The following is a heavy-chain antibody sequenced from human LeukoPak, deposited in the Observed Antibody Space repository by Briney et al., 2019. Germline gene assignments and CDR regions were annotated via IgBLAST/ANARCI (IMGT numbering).Heavy chain of an antibody. J-gene: IGHJ4*02. CDR3: AREDDRSFGAYDC. CDR2: FSKYTGNA. D-gene: IGHD4-17*01. Sequence: ASVKVSCKASNYTFSDYDVTWVRQAPGQGLEWMGWFSKYTGNADYAPKFQGRVSMTTDTSTRTAYMELRSLRPDDTAVYFCAREDDRSFGAYDCWGQGTLVTVS. V-gene: IGHV1-18*01. CDR1: NYTFSDYD.